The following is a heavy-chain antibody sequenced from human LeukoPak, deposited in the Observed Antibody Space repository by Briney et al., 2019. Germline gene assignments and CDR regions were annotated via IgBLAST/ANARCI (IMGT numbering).Heavy chain of an antibody. CDR2: INPNSGGT. CDR1: GYTFTGYY. V-gene: IGHV1-2*02. CDR3: ARVSVVWDAFDI. D-gene: IGHD2-21*01. Sequence: ASVKVSCKASGYTFTGYYMHWVRQAPGQGLEWMGWINPNSGGTNYAQKFQGRVTMTRDTSISTAYMELRSLRSDDTAVYYCARVSVVWDAFDIWGQGTMVTVSS. J-gene: IGHJ3*02.